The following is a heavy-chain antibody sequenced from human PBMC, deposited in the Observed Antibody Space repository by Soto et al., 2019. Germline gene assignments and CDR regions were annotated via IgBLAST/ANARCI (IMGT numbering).Heavy chain of an antibody. Sequence: QLQLQESGPGLVKPSETLSLTCTVSGGSISSSSYYWGWIRQPPGKGLEWIGSIYYSGSTYYNPSLMSRVTISVDTSKNQFSLKLSSVTAADTAVYYCARTIEVADSSGWGGFNWFDPWGQGTLVTVSS. CDR3: ARTIEVADSSGWGGFNWFDP. D-gene: IGHD6-19*01. V-gene: IGHV4-39*01. J-gene: IGHJ5*02. CDR2: IYYSGST. CDR1: GGSISSSSYY.